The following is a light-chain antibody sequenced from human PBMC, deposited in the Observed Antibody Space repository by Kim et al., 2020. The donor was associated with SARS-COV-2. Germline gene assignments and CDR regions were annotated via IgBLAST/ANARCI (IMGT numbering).Light chain of an antibody. J-gene: IGLJ2*01. Sequence: SYELTQPPSVSVSPGQTASITCSGDKLGDKYPCWYQQKPGQSPVLVIYRDSRRPSGIPERFSGSNSGNTATLTISGTQAMDEADYYCQTWDSSGVFGGGTQLTVL. CDR2: RDS. V-gene: IGLV3-1*01. CDR3: QTWDSSGV. CDR1: KLGDKY.